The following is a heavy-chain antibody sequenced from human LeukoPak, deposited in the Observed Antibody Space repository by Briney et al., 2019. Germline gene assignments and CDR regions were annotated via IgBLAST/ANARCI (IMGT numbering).Heavy chain of an antibody. CDR2: IYPGDSDT. D-gene: IGHD2-15*01. V-gene: IGHV5-51*01. J-gene: IGHJ4*02. CDR3: AREVCSGGSCYVHYFDY. Sequence: GESLKISCKGSGYSFTSYWIGWVRQMPGKGLEWMGIIYPGDSDTRYSPSFQGQVTISADNSISTAYLQWSSLKASDTAMYYCAREVCSGGSCYVHYFDYWGQGTLVTVSS. CDR1: GYSFTSYW.